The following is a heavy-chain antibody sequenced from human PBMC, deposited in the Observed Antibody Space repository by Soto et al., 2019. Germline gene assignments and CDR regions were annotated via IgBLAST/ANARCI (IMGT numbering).Heavy chain of an antibody. CDR3: ARRFYGSGSFPANSDY. D-gene: IGHD3-10*01. CDR2: IYYSGGT. CDR1: GGSVSSSSYY. Sequence: QLQLQESGPRLVKPSETLSLTCTVSGGSVSSSSYYWGWIRQPPGKGLEWIGSIYYSGGTYSNPSLRSRVTISVDTSKTQFSLKLSSVTAADTAVYYCARRFYGSGSFPANSDYWGQGTLVTVSS. V-gene: IGHV4-39*01. J-gene: IGHJ4*02.